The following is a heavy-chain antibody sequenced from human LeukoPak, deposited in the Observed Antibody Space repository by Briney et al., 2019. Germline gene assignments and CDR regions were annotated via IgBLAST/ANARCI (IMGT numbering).Heavy chain of an antibody. D-gene: IGHD2-2*02. V-gene: IGHV3-23*01. Sequence: PGGSLRLSCAASGFTFNNYAMSWVRQAPGKGLEWVSGVSGSGGRTNYVDSVKGRFTISRDNSKNTVHLQLESLRVEDTAVYYCAKDPGSAIPWWFDPWGQGTLVTVSS. J-gene: IGHJ5*02. CDR3: AKDPGSAIPWWFDP. CDR1: GFTFNNYA. CDR2: VSGSGGRT.